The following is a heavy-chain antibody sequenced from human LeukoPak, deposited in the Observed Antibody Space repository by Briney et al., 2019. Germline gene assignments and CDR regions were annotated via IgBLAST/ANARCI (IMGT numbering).Heavy chain of an antibody. D-gene: IGHD5-18*01. J-gene: IGHJ1*01. V-gene: IGHV3-23*01. CDR2: VGPTGTQT. CDR1: GFTFGDYA. Sequence: GGSLRLSCTASGFTFGDYAMSWFRQAPGKGLEWVSGVGPTGTQTYYAESVKGRFAISRDNSKNILYLQINTLRAEDTAVYYCAQDRAWIQFWSWGQGTLVTVSS. CDR3: AQDRAWIQFWS.